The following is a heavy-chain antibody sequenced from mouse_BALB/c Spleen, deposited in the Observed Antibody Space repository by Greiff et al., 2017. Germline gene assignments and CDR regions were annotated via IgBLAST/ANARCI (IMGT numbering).Heavy chain of an antibody. Sequence: QVQLKESGPGLVAPSQSLSITCTVSGFSLTGYGVNWVRQPPGKGLEWLGMIWGDGSTDYNSALKSRLSISKDNSKSQVFLKMNSLQTDDTARYYCAREGLSYYFDYWGQGTTLTVSS. D-gene: IGHD1-1*02. CDR3: AREGLSYYFDY. V-gene: IGHV2-6-7*01. J-gene: IGHJ2*01. CDR1: GFSLTGYG. CDR2: IWGDGST.